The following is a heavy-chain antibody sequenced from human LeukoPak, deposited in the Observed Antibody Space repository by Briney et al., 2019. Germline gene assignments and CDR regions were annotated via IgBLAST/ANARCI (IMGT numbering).Heavy chain of an antibody. V-gene: IGHV4-34*01. CDR3: ARGGDSSGPEYFQH. CDR2: INHSGST. Sequence: NPSETLSLTCAVYGGSFSGYYWSWIRQPPGKGLEWIGEINHSGSTNYNPSLKSRVTISVDTSKNQSSLKLSSVTAADTAVYYCARGGDSSGPEYFQHWGQGTLVTVSS. CDR1: GGSFSGYY. J-gene: IGHJ1*01. D-gene: IGHD6-19*01.